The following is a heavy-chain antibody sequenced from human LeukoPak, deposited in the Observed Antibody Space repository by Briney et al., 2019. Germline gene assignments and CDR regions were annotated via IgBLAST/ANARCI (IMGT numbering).Heavy chain of an antibody. CDR3: ARDAAIYDSGAYDYLW. Sequence: SVKVSCKASGGTFSRYAISWVRQAPGQGLEWMGGITPIFGTANYAQKFQGRVTITADESTRTAYMELRSLKSEDTAVYYCARDAAIYDSGAYDYLWWGQGTLVTVSS. V-gene: IGHV1-69*01. CDR2: ITPIFGTA. CDR1: GGTFSRYA. D-gene: IGHD3-22*01. J-gene: IGHJ4*02.